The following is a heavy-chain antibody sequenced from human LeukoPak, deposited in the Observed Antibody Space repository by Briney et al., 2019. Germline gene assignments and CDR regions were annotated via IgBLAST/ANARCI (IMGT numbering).Heavy chain of an antibody. CDR3: TRNSGWYGLS. D-gene: IGHD6-19*01. J-gene: IGHJ1*01. Sequence: PGGSLRLSCAASGFTFSSYAMSWVRQAPGKGREWVSAISGSGGSTYYADPVKGRFTISRDNSNNALFLHLNSLRGEDTAVYYCTRNSGWYGLSWGQGTLVTVSS. V-gene: IGHV3-23*01. CDR2: ISGSGGST. CDR1: GFTFSSYA.